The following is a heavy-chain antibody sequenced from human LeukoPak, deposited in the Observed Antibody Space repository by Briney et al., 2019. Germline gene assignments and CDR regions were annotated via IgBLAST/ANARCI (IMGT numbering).Heavy chain of an antibody. CDR2: ISSSSSTI. Sequence: PGGSLRLSCAASGFTFSSYSMNWVRQAPGKGLEWVSSISSSSSTIYYADSVKGRFTISRDNAKNSLYLQMNSLRAEDTAVYYCASKVLSGYDWAVPGYYYMDVWGKGTTVTVSS. V-gene: IGHV3-48*01. J-gene: IGHJ6*03. D-gene: IGHD5-12*01. CDR3: ASKVLSGYDWAVPGYYYMDV. CDR1: GFTFSSYS.